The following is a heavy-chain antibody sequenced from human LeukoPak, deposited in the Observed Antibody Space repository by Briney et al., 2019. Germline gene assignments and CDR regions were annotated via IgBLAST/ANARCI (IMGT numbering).Heavy chain of an antibody. D-gene: IGHD3-10*01. CDR2: ISSRGSTI. CDR1: GFTFSDYY. Sequence: GGSLRLSCAASGFTFSDYYMSWIRLPPGKGLEWVSYISSRGSTIYYADSVRGRFTVSRDDGKNSLSLQMNSLRAEDTAVYYCARDPLWLGDLLIDSWGQGTLVTVSS. CDR3: ARDPLWLGDLLIDS. J-gene: IGHJ4*02. V-gene: IGHV3-11*01.